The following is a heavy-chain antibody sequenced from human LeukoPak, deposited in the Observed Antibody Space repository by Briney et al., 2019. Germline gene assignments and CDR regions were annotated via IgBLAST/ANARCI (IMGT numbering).Heavy chain of an antibody. CDR2: ISSSSSYI. J-gene: IGHJ4*02. CDR3: ARDQGEIVPAAMPH. Sequence: GGSLRLSCAASGFTFSSYSMNWVRQAPGKGLEWVSSISSSSSYIYYADSVKGRFTISRDNAKNSLYLQMNSLRAEDTAVYYCARDQGEIVPAAMPHWGQGTLVIVSS. CDR1: GFTFSSYS. V-gene: IGHV3-21*01. D-gene: IGHD2-2*01.